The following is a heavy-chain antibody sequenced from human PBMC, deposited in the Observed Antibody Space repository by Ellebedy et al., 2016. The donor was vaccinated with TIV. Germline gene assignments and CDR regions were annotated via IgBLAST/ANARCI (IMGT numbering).Heavy chain of an antibody. CDR2: ISAYNGNT. CDR3: ARDGTVTTVYYYGMDV. Sequence: ASVKVSCKASGYTFTSYGISWVRQAPGQGLEWMGWISAYNGNTNYAQKLQGRVTMTTDTSTRTAYMELRSLRSYDTAVYYCARDGTVTTVYYYGMDVWGQGTTVTVSS. V-gene: IGHV1-18*01. J-gene: IGHJ6*02. CDR1: GYTFTSYG. D-gene: IGHD4-17*01.